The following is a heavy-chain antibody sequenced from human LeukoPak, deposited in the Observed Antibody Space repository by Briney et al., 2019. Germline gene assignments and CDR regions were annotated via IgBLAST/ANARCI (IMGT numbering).Heavy chain of an antibody. Sequence: GASVKVSCKASGYTFTGYYMHWVRQAPGQGLEWMGWINPNSGGTNYAQKFQGRVTMTRDTSISTAYMELSRLRSDDTAVYYCARDLPHLEWLLRSGYYMDVWGKGTTVTVSS. D-gene: IGHD3-3*01. CDR3: ARDLPHLEWLLRSGYYMDV. J-gene: IGHJ6*03. V-gene: IGHV1-2*02. CDR2: INPNSGGT. CDR1: GYTFTGYY.